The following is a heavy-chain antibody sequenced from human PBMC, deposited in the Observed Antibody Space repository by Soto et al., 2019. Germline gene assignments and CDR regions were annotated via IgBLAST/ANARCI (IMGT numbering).Heavy chain of an antibody. CDR3: AIGCSTTSCFVYYYYMDV. J-gene: IGHJ6*03. D-gene: IGHD2-2*01. CDR1: GFTGFTFTTYA. Sequence: EVQVLESGGGLVQPGGSLRLSCAASGFTGFTFTTYAMRWVRQAPGKGLEWVSSISGSGSDTFYAESVKGRFTISRDNSKNPLFLQMNSLRAEDTAVYYCAIGCSTTSCFVYYYYMDVWGTGTTVTVSS. V-gene: IGHV3-23*01. CDR2: ISGSGSDT.